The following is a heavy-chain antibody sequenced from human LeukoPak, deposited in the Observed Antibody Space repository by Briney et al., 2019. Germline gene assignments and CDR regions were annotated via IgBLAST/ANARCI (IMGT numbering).Heavy chain of an antibody. CDR3: YSYYDFWSGSVDV. Sequence: SETLSLTCTVSGGSISRYYWSWIRQPPGKGLEWIGSIHYSGSTFYNPSLKSRVTISVDTSKNQFSLKLSSVTAADTAVYYCYSYYDFWSGSVDVWGRRTAITVSP. CDR2: IHYSGST. D-gene: IGHD3-3*01. V-gene: IGHV4-59*05. CDR1: GGSISRYY. J-gene: IGHJ6*04.